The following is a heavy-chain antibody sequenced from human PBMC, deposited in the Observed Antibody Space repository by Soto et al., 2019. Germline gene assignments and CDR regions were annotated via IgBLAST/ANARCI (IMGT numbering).Heavy chain of an antibody. Sequence: SETLSLTCTVSGGSISSGDYYWSWIRQPPGKGLEWIGYIYHSGSTYYNPSLKSRVTIPVDTSKNQFSLKLSSVTAADTAVYYCARERPDGARLDPWGQGTLVTVSS. CDR2: IYHSGST. CDR3: ARERPDGARLDP. CDR1: GGSISSGDYY. V-gene: IGHV4-30-4*01. D-gene: IGHD6-6*01. J-gene: IGHJ5*02.